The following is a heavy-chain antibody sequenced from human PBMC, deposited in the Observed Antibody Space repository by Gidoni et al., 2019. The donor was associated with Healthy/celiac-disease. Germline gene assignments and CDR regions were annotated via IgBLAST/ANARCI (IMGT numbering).Heavy chain of an antibody. V-gene: IGHV1-3*01. J-gene: IGHJ5*02. Sequence: QVQLVQSGAEVKKPGASVKVSCKASGYTFTSYAMHWVRQAPGQRLEWMGWINAGNGNTKYSQKCQGRVTITRDTSASTAYMELSSLRSEDTAVYYCARDCVVRGVIISSFDPWGQGTLVTVSS. CDR1: GYTFTSYA. CDR3: ARDCVVRGVIISSFDP. D-gene: IGHD3-10*01. CDR2: INAGNGNT.